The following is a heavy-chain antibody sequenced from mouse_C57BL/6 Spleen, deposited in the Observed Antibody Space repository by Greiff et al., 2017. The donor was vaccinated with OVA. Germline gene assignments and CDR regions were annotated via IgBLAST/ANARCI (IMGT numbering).Heavy chain of an antibody. J-gene: IGHJ1*03. Sequence: EVQRVESEGGLVQPGSSMKLSCTASGFTFSDYYMAWVRQVPEKGLEWVANINYDGSSTSYLDSLKSRFIISRDNAKNILYLQMSSLKSEYTATYYCARDLRSGSSFSYWYFDVWGTGTTVTVSS. CDR3: ARDLRSGSSFSYWYFDV. V-gene: IGHV5-16*01. CDR1: GFTFSDYY. CDR2: INYDGSST. D-gene: IGHD1-1*01.